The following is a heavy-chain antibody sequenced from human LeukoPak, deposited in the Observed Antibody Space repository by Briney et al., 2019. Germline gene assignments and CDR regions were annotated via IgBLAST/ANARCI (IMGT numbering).Heavy chain of an antibody. J-gene: IGHJ4*02. V-gene: IGHV3-15*01. Sequence: PGGSLRLSCAASGFTFTVAWMSWVRQVPGKGLEWVGRIILKRDGGTADYAAAVKGRFTISRDDSTNTLYLQMDSLKTEDTGVYYCTTGFSSATHDGYWGQGTLVTVSA. CDR1: GFTFTVAW. CDR3: TTGFSSATHDGY. CDR2: IILKRDGGTA. D-gene: IGHD2-15*01.